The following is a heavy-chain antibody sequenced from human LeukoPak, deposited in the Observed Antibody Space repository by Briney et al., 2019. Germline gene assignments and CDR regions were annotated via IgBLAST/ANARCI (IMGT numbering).Heavy chain of an antibody. CDR3: ARVGDYDFWSGPLYYYYYGMDV. Sequence: GRSLRLSCAASGFTFSSYAMHWVRQAPGKGLEWVAVISYDGSNKYYADPVKGRFTISRDNSKNTLYLQMNSLRAEDTAVYYCARVGDYDFWSGPLYYYYYGMDVWGQGTTVTVSS. CDR1: GFTFSSYA. D-gene: IGHD3-3*01. J-gene: IGHJ6*02. V-gene: IGHV3-30*04. CDR2: ISYDGSNK.